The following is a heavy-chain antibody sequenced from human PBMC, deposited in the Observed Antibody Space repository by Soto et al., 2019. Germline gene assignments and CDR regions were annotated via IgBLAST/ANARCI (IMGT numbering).Heavy chain of an antibody. J-gene: IGHJ4*02. CDR3: ARETMIAAVNFDY. Sequence: QVQLVESGGGVVQPGRSLRLSCAASGFTFSSYGIHWVRQAPGKGLEWVGVISSDGSTTYYADSAKGRFTISRDNSKNTLYLQMNSLRPEDTAVYYCARETMIAAVNFDYWGQGTLVTFSS. V-gene: IGHV3-30*03. CDR1: GFTFSSYG. CDR2: ISSDGSTT. D-gene: IGHD3-22*01.